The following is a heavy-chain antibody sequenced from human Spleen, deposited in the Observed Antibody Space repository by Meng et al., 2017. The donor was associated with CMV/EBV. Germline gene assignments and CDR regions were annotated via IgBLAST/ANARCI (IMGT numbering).Heavy chain of an antibody. Sequence: FSGFSLSTSGVGVGWLRQPPGKAPEWLAVIYWDDEKRYSPSLRSRLTVTKDTSRNQVVLKMTNMNPLDSATYYCARRGVCGGDCYFDYWGRGLLVTVSS. CDR1: GFSLSTSGVG. D-gene: IGHD2-21*02. V-gene: IGHV2-5*02. CDR3: ARRGVCGGDCYFDY. J-gene: IGHJ4*02. CDR2: IYWDDEK.